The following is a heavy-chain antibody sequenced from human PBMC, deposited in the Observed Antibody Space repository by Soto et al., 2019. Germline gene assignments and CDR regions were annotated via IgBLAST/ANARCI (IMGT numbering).Heavy chain of an antibody. CDR1: GFTFSSYS. J-gene: IGHJ4*02. Sequence: GGSLRLSCAASGFTFSSYSMNWVRQAPGKGLVWVSRINSDGSSTNYADSVKGRFTISRDNTKNTLYLQMNSLRAEDTAVYYCARDAAAAEDYWGQGTRVTVSS. D-gene: IGHD6-13*01. V-gene: IGHV3-74*01. CDR2: INSDGSST. CDR3: ARDAAAAEDY.